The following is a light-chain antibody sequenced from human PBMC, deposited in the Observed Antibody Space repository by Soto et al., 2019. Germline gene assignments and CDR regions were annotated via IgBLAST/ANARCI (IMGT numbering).Light chain of an antibody. Sequence: QSALTQPPSASGSPGQSVIISCAGSSSDIGAYDYVSWFQQHPGKAPKLLIYEFEKRPSGVPNRLSGSKSGSTAFLTVSGVQAEAEADHYCSTYAERNSVLSGGGPKVTV. CDR2: EFE. J-gene: IGLJ3*02. CDR1: SSDIGAYDY. V-gene: IGLV2-8*01. CDR3: STYAERNSVL.